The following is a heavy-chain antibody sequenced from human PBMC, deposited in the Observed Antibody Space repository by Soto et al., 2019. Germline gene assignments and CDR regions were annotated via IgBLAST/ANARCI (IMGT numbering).Heavy chain of an antibody. D-gene: IGHD2-15*01. J-gene: IGHJ4*02. CDR3: ARDANIVVVVAATRESGRKRFDY. V-gene: IGHV1-18*01. CDR1: GYTFTSYG. CDR2: ISAYNGNT. Sequence: QVQLVQSGAEVKKPGASVKVSCKASGYTFTSYGISWVRQAPGQGLEWMGWISAYNGNTNDAQKLQGRVTMTTDTSPSTAYMELRSLRSDDTAVYYCARDANIVVVVAATRESGRKRFDYWGQGTLVTVSS.